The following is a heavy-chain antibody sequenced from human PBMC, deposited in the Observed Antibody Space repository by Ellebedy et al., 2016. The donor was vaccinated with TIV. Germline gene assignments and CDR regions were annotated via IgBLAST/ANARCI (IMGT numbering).Heavy chain of an antibody. Sequence: GSLTLSXAVSGGSISSSNWWRWVRQPPGKGLEWIGEIYHSGSTNYNPSLKSRVTISVDKSKNQFSLKLSSVTAADTAVYYCARTYYYGSGALFDYWGQGTLVTVSS. D-gene: IGHD3-10*01. V-gene: IGHV4-4*02. CDR1: GGSISSSNW. J-gene: IGHJ4*02. CDR2: IYHSGST. CDR3: ARTYYYGSGALFDY.